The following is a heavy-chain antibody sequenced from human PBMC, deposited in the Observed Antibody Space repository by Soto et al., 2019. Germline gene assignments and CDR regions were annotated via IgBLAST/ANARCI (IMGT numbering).Heavy chain of an antibody. V-gene: IGHV4-61*01. CDR2: IYYSGST. Sequence: SETLSLTCTVSGGSVSSGSYYWSWIRQPPGKGLEWIGYIYYSGSTNYNPSLKSRVTISVDTSKNQFSLKLSSVTAADTAVYYCARAGGVRGVIRWGQGTLVTVSS. CDR3: ARAGGVRGVIR. D-gene: IGHD3-10*01. J-gene: IGHJ4*02. CDR1: GGSVSSGSYY.